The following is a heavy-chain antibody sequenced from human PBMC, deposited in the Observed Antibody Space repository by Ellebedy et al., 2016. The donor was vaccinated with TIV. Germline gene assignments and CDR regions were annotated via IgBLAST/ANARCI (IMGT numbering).Heavy chain of an antibody. CDR1: GYSISSGYY. J-gene: IGHJ6*02. Sequence: SETLSLXXTVSGYSISSGYYWGWIRQPPGKGLEWLGSIYHSGSTYYNPSLKSRVAISVDTSKNQFSLKLSSVTAADTAVYYCARTDLRYGMDVWGQGTTVTVSS. CDR2: IYHSGST. D-gene: IGHD3/OR15-3a*01. CDR3: ARTDLRYGMDV. V-gene: IGHV4-38-2*02.